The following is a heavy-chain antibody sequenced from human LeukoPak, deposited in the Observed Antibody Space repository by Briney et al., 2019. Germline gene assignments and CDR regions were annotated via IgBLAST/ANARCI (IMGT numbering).Heavy chain of an antibody. CDR2: ILYDGSNK. J-gene: IGHJ6*02. D-gene: IGHD3-10*01. CDR1: GFTFSTYV. V-gene: IGHV3-30*01. Sequence: GGSLRLSCAASGFTFSTYVMHWVRQAPGKGLQWVAVILYDGSNKYFADSVKGRLIISRDNSKTTLYLQMKKMTRLGAAENDCARGVAGSVYNSGMDVWGQGTTVTVSS. CDR3: ARGVAGSVYNSGMDV.